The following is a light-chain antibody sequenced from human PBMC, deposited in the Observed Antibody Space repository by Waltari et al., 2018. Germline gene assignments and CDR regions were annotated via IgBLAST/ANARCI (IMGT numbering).Light chain of an antibody. CDR1: RDINNY. CDR3: QHYDGVPPWT. J-gene: IGKJ1*01. Sequence: IQMTKSQSSLSVSVGHGVTTTCQASRDINNYLIWYQQKPGKAPKPLIYDAPTLETGVPSRFSGSGSGTDFVFTISRLQPEDIATYYCQHYDGVPPWTFGQGTRVDFK. V-gene: IGKV1-33*01. CDR2: DAP.